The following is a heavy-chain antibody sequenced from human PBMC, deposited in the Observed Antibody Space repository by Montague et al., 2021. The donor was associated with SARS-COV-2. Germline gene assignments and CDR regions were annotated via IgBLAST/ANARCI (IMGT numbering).Heavy chain of an antibody. CDR1: GGSVNSGSYS. V-gene: IGHV4-39*01. CDR2: IHYSGST. D-gene: IGHD3-3*01. Sequence: SGTLSLTCTVSGGSVNSGSYSWDWIRQPPGEGLEWIGSIHYSGSTSYNPSLKSRVTISIDTSKNHFSLRVNSVTAADSAVYFCARRPGASYYVFWSGGFDIWGQGTMVTVS. J-gene: IGHJ3*02. CDR3: ARRPGASYYVFWSGGFDI.